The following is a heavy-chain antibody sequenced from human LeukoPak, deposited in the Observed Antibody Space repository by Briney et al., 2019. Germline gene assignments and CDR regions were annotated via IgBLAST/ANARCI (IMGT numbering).Heavy chain of an antibody. J-gene: IGHJ4*02. Sequence: PSETLSLTCAVYGGSFSGYYWSWIRQPPGKGLEWIGEINHSGSTNYNPSLKSRVTISVDTSKNQFSLKLSSVTAADTAVYYCARARKIAVAGTYFDYWGQGTLVTVSS. D-gene: IGHD6-19*01. V-gene: IGHV4-34*01. CDR1: GGSFSGYY. CDR2: INHSGST. CDR3: ARARKIAVAGTYFDY.